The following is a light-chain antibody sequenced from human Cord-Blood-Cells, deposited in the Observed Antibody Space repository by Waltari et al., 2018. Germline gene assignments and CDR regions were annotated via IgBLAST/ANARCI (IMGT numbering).Light chain of an antibody. J-gene: IGLJ3*02. CDR1: SSDVGSYNL. V-gene: IGLV2-23*01. Sequence: QSALTQPASVSGSPGQSITISCTGTSSDVGSYNLFSWYQQHPGKAPKRMIYEGSNRPSGVSNRFSGSKSGNTASLTISGLQAEDEADYYCCSYAGSSTWVFGGGTKLTVL. CDR2: EGS. CDR3: CSYAGSSTWV.